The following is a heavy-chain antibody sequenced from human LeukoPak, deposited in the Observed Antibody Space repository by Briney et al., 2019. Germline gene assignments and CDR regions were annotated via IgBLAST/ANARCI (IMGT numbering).Heavy chain of an antibody. D-gene: IGHD1-20*01. J-gene: IGHJ4*02. V-gene: IGHV3-23*01. CDR2: ISGSGGST. Sequence: GGSLRLSCAASGFTFSSYSMNWVRQAPGKGLEWVSAISGSGGSTYYADSVKGRFTISRDNSKNTLYLQMNSLRAEDTAVYYCAKGSYNWNDRPIDYWGQGTLVTVSS. CDR3: AKGSYNWNDRPIDY. CDR1: GFTFSSYS.